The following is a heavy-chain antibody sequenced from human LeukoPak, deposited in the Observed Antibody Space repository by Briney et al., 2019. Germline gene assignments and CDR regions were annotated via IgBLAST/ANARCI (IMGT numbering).Heavy chain of an antibody. CDR2: INGGNGNT. CDR3: ARDLRRIAAAGTIGY. D-gene: IGHD6-13*01. Sequence: ASVKVSCKTSGCTFTSYGMHWVRQAPGQSLEWMGWINGGNGNTKYSEKFQGRVTIIRDTSASTAYMELSSLRSEDTAVYYCARDLRRIAAAGTIGYWGQGTLVTVSS. V-gene: IGHV1-3*01. CDR1: GCTFTSYG. J-gene: IGHJ4*02.